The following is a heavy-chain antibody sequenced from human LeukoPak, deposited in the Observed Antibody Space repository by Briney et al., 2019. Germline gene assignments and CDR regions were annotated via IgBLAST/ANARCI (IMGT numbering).Heavy chain of an antibody. Sequence: GGSLRLSWAASGFTVSSNYMSWVRQAQGKGLEWVSVIYSGGSTYYADSVKGRFTISRDNSKNTLYLQMNSLRAEDTAVYYCAKDPQTRGWNGITYFHYWGQGTLVTVSS. J-gene: IGHJ4*02. CDR3: AKDPQTRGWNGITYFHY. CDR2: IYSGGST. CDR1: GFTVSSNY. D-gene: IGHD1-1*01. V-gene: IGHV3-53*01.